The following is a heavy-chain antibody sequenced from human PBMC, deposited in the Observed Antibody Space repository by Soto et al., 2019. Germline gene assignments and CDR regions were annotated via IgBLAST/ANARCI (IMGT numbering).Heavy chain of an antibody. Sequence: EVQLEESGGGLVQPGGSLRLSCAASGFTFGDYAMHWVRQHPGKGLEWVSGITWSSGVMAYADSVKGRFTISRDNAKNFLYLQMNSLRAEDTALYYCVKDLPGRDRSYLTFGLDVWGLGTTVTVSS. V-gene: IGHV3-9*01. D-gene: IGHD1-26*01. J-gene: IGHJ6*02. CDR2: ITWSSGVM. CDR3: VKDLPGRDRSYLTFGLDV. CDR1: GFTFGDYA.